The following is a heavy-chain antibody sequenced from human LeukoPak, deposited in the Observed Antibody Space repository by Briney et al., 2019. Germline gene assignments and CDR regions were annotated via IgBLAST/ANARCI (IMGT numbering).Heavy chain of an antibody. V-gene: IGHV4-4*07. J-gene: IGHJ4*02. CDR1: GGSISSYY. CDR2: IYTSGST. CDR3: ARGEDYSNYAWMYYFDY. Sequence: SETLSLTCTVSGGSISSYYWSWIRQPAGKGLEWIGRIYTSGSTNYNPSLKSPVTMSVDTSKNQFSLKLSSVTAADTAVYYCARGEDYSNYAWMYYFDYWGQGTRVTVSS. D-gene: IGHD4-11*01.